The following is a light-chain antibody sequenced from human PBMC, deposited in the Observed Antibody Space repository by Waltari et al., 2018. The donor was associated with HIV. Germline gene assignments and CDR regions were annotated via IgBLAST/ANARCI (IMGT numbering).Light chain of an antibody. Sequence: QSVLTQPPLVSGAPGQRVTISCTGSSSNIGTGYDVHWYQQLPGTAPKLLIYGNNNRPSGVPDRFSASKSDTSASLTITGLQAEHEGDYYCQSYDSDLGGSYVFGTGTKVSVL. CDR2: GNN. CDR3: QSYDSDLGGSYV. CDR1: SSNIGTGYD. J-gene: IGLJ1*01. V-gene: IGLV1-40*01.